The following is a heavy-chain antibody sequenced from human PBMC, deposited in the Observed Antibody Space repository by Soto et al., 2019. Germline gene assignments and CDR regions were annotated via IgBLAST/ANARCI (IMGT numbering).Heavy chain of an antibody. V-gene: IGHV5-10-1*01. CDR2: IDPSDSYT. CDR3: ARTYCSSTSCYMAGY. Sequence: PGESLKISCKGSGYSFTSYWISWVRQMPGKGLEWMGRIDPSDSYTNYSPSFQGHVTISADKSISTAYLQWSSLKASDTAMYYCARTYCSSTSCYMAGYWGQGTLVTVSS. D-gene: IGHD2-2*02. J-gene: IGHJ4*02. CDR1: GYSFTSYW.